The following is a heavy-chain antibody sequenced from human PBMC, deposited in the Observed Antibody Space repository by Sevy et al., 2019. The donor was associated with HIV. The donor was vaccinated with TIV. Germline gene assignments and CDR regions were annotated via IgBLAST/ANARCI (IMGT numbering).Heavy chain of an antibody. CDR2: IKQDGSEK. J-gene: IGHJ3*02. V-gene: IGHV3-7*01. D-gene: IGHD3-22*01. CDR1: GFTFSSHY. Sequence: GGSLRLSCAASGFTFSSHYISWVRQAPGKGLEWVANIKQDGSEKFYVKSVKGRFTISRDNAKNSLYLQFSSMRAEDTAMYFCAREELYYYDSERHYDDAFDMSGPGTMVTVSS. CDR3: AREELYYYDSERHYDDAFDM.